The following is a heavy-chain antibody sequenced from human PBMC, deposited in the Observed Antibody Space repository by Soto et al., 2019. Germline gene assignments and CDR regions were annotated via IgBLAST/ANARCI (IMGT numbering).Heavy chain of an antibody. D-gene: IGHD2-15*01. Sequence: GGSLRLSCAASGFTFSSYAMSWVRQAPGKGLEWVSAISGSGGSTYYADSVKGRFTISRDNSKNTLYLQMNSLRAEDTAVYYCGKDRIKGYCSGGSCFNWFDPWGQGTLVTVSS. CDR2: ISGSGGST. J-gene: IGHJ5*02. V-gene: IGHV3-23*01. CDR3: GKDRIKGYCSGGSCFNWFDP. CDR1: GFTFSSYA.